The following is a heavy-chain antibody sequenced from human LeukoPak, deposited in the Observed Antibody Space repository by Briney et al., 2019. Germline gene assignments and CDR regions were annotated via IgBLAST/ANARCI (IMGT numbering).Heavy chain of an antibody. CDR1: GGSFSGYY. D-gene: IGHD3-3*01. V-gene: IGHV4-34*01. CDR3: ARGRTIFGVVNNPPFDY. J-gene: IGHJ4*02. CDR2: INHSGST. Sequence: PSETLSLTCAVYGGSFSGYYWSWIRQPPGKGLEWIGEINHSGSTNYNPSLKSRVTISVDTSKNQSSLKLSSVTAADTAVYYCARGRTIFGVVNNPPFDYWGQGTLVTVSS.